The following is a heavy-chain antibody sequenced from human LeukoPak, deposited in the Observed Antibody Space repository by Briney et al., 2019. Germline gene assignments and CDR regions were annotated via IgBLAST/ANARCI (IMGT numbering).Heavy chain of an antibody. D-gene: IGHD6-6*01. CDR3: GNLVSSPSGDY. CDR1: GGTFSSYA. CDR2: IIPIFGTA. V-gene: IGHV1-69*05. J-gene: IGHJ4*02. Sequence: SVKVSCKASGGTFSSYAISWVRQAPGQGLEWMGGIIPIFGTANYAQKFQGRVTITTDESTSTAYMELSSLRSEDTAVYYCGNLVSSPSGDYWGQGTLVTVSS.